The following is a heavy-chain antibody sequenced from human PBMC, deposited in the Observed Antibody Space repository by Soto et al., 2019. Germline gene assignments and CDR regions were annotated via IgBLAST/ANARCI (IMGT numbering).Heavy chain of an antibody. CDR1: GFTFSNYS. Sequence: EVQLVESGGGLVQPGGSLRLSCAASGFTFSNYSMNWVRQAPGKGLEWVSYIRSSNSIIYYAGSVKGRFSISRDNAKNSLYLQMNSLRDEDTAVYYCARSRGGPFDYWGQGTLVTVSS. V-gene: IGHV3-48*02. CDR3: ARSRGGPFDY. CDR2: IRSSNSII. D-gene: IGHD6-25*01. J-gene: IGHJ4*02.